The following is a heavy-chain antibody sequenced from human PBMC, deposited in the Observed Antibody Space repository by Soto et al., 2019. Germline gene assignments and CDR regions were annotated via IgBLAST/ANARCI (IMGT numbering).Heavy chain of an antibody. J-gene: IGHJ6*03. Sequence: GGSLRLSCAASGFTFSSYAMSWVRQAPGKGLEWVSAISGSGGSTYYADSVKGRFTISRDNSKNTLYLQMNSLRAEDTAVYYCSKDDYIRDWYMYVWGKGTTVTVSS. CDR1: GFTFSSYA. CDR2: ISGSGGST. D-gene: IGHD3-16*01. V-gene: IGHV3-23*01. CDR3: SKDDYIRDWYMYV.